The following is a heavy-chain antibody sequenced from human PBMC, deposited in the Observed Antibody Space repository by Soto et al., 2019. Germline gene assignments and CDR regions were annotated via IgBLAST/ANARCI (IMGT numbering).Heavy chain of an antibody. CDR3: ARHSDYGDYPTDY. V-gene: IGHV4-59*08. CDR1: GGSFSGYY. CDR2: IYYSGST. D-gene: IGHD4-17*01. Sequence: SETLSLTCAVYGGSFSGYYWSWIRQPPGKGLEWIGYIYYSGSTNYNPSLKSRVTISVDTSKNQFSLKLSSVTAADTAVYYCARHSDYGDYPTDYWGQGTLVTVSS. J-gene: IGHJ4*02.